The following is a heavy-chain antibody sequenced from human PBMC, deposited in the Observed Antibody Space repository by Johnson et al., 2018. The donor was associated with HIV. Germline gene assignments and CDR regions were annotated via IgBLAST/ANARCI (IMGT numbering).Heavy chain of an antibody. D-gene: IGHD3-9*01. Sequence: QLVESGGGVVQPGRSLRLSCAASGFIFSGFGLHWVRQAPGKGLEWVASISYDGRNKYNADSVRGRITISRDNSKNRLYLQMNSLRPEDTSVYYCARERFSDILTGYHAFDVWGQGTMVTVSS. J-gene: IGHJ3*01. CDR3: ARERFSDILTGYHAFDV. CDR2: ISYDGRNK. CDR1: GFIFSGFG. V-gene: IGHV3-30*03.